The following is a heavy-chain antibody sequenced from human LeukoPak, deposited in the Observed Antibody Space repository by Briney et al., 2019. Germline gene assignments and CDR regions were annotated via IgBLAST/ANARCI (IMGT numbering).Heavy chain of an antibody. D-gene: IGHD5-12*01. CDR3: ARDRYRGIVATIPLVPFDY. CDR1: GFTFSSYE. CDR2: ISSSSSYI. Sequence: GGSLRLSCAASGFTFSSYEMNWVRQAPGKGLEWVSSISSSSSYIYYADSVKGRFTISRDNAKNSLYLQMNSLRAEDTAVYYCARDRYRGIVATIPLVPFDYWGQGTLVTVSS. J-gene: IGHJ4*02. V-gene: IGHV3-21*01.